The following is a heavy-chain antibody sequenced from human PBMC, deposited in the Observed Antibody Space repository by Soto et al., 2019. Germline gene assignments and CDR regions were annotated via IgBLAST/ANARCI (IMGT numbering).Heavy chain of an antibody. Sequence: PSETLSLTCTVSGGSISSYYWSWIRQPPGKGLEWIGYIYYSGSTNYNPSLKSRVTISVDTSKNQFSLKLSSVTAADTAVYYCAREGDGYPRWFDPWGQGTLVTV. J-gene: IGHJ5*02. V-gene: IGHV4-59*01. CDR1: GGSISSYY. CDR3: AREGDGYPRWFDP. CDR2: IYYSGST. D-gene: IGHD5-12*01.